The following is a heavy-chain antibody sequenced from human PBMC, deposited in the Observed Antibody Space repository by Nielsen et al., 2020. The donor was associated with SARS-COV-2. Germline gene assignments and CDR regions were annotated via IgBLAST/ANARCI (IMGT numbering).Heavy chain of an antibody. D-gene: IGHD6-13*01. CDR1: GYTLTELS. V-gene: IGHV1-24*01. J-gene: IGHJ5*02. CDR3: ATGAAAGTQNWFDP. Sequence: ASVKVSCKVSGYTLTELSMLWVRQAPGKGLEWMGGFDPEDGETIYAQKFQGRVTMTEDTSTDTAYMELSSLRSEDTAVYYCATGAAAGTQNWFDPWGQGTLVTVSS. CDR2: FDPEDGET.